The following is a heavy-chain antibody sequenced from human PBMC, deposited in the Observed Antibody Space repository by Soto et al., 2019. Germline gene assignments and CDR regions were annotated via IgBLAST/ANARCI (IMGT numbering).Heavy chain of an antibody. V-gene: IGHV1-2*02. CDR2: INPNSGGT. Sequence: ASVKVSCKASGYTFTGYYMHWVRQAPGQGLGWMGWINPNSGGTNYAQKFQGRVTMTRDTSISTAYMELSRLRSDDTAVYYCARDRDSSSWGWFDPWGQGTLVTVSS. CDR1: GYTFTGYY. CDR3: ARDRDSSSWGWFDP. J-gene: IGHJ5*02. D-gene: IGHD6-13*01.